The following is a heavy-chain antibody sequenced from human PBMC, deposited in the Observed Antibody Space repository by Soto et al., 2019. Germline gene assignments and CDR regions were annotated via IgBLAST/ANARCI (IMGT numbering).Heavy chain of an antibody. J-gene: IGHJ6*03. Sequence: SVKVSCKASGGTFSSYTISWVRQAPGQGLEWMGRIIPILGIANYAQKFQGRVTITADKSTSTAYMELSSLRPEDTAVYYCARGPNFRYYMDVWGKGTTVTVSS. CDR3: ARGPNFRYYMDV. CDR2: IIPILGIA. CDR1: GGTFSSYT. V-gene: IGHV1-69*02. D-gene: IGHD7-27*01.